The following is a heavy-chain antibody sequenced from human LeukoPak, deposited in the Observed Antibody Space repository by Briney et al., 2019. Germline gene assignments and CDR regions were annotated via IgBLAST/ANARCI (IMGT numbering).Heavy chain of an antibody. CDR1: DGSFSGYY. D-gene: IGHD2-2*01. CDR2: INHSGST. J-gene: IGHJ4*02. V-gene: IGHV4-34*01. CDR3: ARASPSVVVPAATDY. Sequence: PSETLSLTCAVYDGSFSGYYWSWIRQPPGKGLEWIGEINHSGSTNYNPSLKSRVTISVDTSKNQFSLKLSSVTAADTAVYYCARASPSVVVPAATDYWGQGTLVTVSS.